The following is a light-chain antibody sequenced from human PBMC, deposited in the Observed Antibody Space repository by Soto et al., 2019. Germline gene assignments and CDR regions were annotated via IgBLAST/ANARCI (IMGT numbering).Light chain of an antibody. Sequence: DIQRTQSPSSLSASVGDRVTITCRASQTISYYLNWYQQKPGKAPKPLIYTASSLQSGVPSRFSGSGSGTDFTLTISSLHPEDFATYFCQQSYSTPITFGQGTRLEIK. J-gene: IGKJ5*01. CDR2: TAS. CDR1: QTISYY. V-gene: IGKV1-39*01. CDR3: QQSYSTPIT.